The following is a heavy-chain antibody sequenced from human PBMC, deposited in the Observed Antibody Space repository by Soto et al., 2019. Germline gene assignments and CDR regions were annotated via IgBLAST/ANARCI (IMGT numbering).Heavy chain of an antibody. J-gene: IGHJ4*02. Sequence: PGGSLRLSCAVSGFSFTNYEMNWVRQAPGKGLEWIAYIGLSGDTIYYADSVKGRFTISRDHAKNSLELQMNSLRADDTALYYCAGESFSASPNFFDYWGRGTQVTVSS. CDR1: GFSFTNYE. CDR2: IGLSGDTI. V-gene: IGHV3-48*03. D-gene: IGHD3-16*01. CDR3: AGESFSASPNFFDY.